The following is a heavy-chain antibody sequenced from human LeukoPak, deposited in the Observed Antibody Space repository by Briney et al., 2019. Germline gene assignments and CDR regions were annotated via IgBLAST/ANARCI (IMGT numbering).Heavy chain of an antibody. V-gene: IGHV3-11*01. J-gene: IGHJ6*02. Sequence: GGSLRLSCAASGFTFSDYYMSWIRQAPGKGLEGVSSISSSDSPRFYADSVKGRFTISRDNAKKSLFLQMNSLRAEDTAVYYCARNGGDHGVYYYGMDVWGQGTTVTVSS. CDR3: ARNGGDHGVYYYGMDV. CDR1: GFTFSDYY. D-gene: IGHD2-21*02. CDR2: ISSSDSPR.